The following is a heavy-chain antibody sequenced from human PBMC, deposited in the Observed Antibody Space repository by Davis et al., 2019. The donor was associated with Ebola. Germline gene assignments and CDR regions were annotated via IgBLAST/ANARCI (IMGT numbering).Heavy chain of an antibody. D-gene: IGHD5-12*01. Sequence: GESLKISCKDSGNSFTSHWIGWVRQMPGKGLDWMGIIYTGDSDTRYSPSFRGQVTISADKSTRTAYLQWGRLKASDTAMYYCARHRPMSLGYRYFDFWGQGTLVTVSS. CDR1: GNSFTSHW. CDR3: ARHRPMSLGYRYFDF. J-gene: IGHJ4*02. CDR2: IYTGDSDT. V-gene: IGHV5-51*01.